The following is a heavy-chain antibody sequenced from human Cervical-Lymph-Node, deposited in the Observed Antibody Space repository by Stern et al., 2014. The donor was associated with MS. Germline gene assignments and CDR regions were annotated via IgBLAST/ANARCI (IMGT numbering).Heavy chain of an antibody. CDR2: INPNNGGA. D-gene: IGHD2-2*01. J-gene: IGHJ6*04. V-gene: IGHV1-2*06. CDR1: GYTFTDYY. CDR3: ARGARVLTLVPAAIDSYYGLDV. Sequence: DQLVESGAEVKKPGASLRVSCKASGYTFTDYYLHWVRQAPGQGLEWMGRINPNNGGATFAQQFQGRVTLTRDTSKTTSYMHLSSLKSDDAAVYFCARGARVLTLVPAAIDSYYGLDVWGVGTTVIVSS.